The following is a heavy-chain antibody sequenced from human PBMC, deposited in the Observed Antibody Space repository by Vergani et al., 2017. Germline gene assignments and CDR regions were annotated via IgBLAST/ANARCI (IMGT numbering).Heavy chain of an antibody. CDR2: IYHSGST. CDR3: ARAPDYYDSSGYYYPPLFDY. CDR1: GGSISSGGYS. J-gene: IGHJ4*02. Sequence: QLQLQESGSGLVKPSQTLSLTCAVSGGSISSGGYSWSWIRQPPGKGLEWIGYIYHSGSTYYNPSLKSRVTISVDRSKNQFSLKLSSVTAADTAVYYCARAPDYYDSSGYYYPPLFDYWGQGTLVTVSS. V-gene: IGHV4-30-2*01. D-gene: IGHD3-22*01.